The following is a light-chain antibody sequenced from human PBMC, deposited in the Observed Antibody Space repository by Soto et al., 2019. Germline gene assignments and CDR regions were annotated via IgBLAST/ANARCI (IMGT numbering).Light chain of an antibody. CDR1: QSVSSSY. J-gene: IGKJ1*01. CDR2: GAS. CDR3: QLHGSSPPRP. Sequence: EIVLTQSPGTLSLSPGERATLSCRASQSVSSSYLAWYQQKPGQAPRLLIYGASSRATGIPDRFSGSGSGTDFTLTIARLEPEDFAVYYCQLHGSSPPRPFGQGTKVEMK. V-gene: IGKV3-20*01.